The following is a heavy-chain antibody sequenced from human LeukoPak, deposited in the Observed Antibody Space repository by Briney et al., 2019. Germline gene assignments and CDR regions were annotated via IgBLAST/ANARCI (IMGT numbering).Heavy chain of an antibody. J-gene: IGHJ4*02. Sequence: GASLGLSCGASGFTFSNYAMSWVRQAPGKGLEWVSAITGGGRSTYYADSVKGRFTISRDNSKNTLYLQMNSLRTEDTAVYYCAKWGDYDVLTGYYVSDYWGQGTLVTVSP. D-gene: IGHD3-9*01. CDR1: GFTFSNYA. V-gene: IGHV3-23*01. CDR3: AKWGDYDVLTGYYVSDY. CDR2: ITGGGRST.